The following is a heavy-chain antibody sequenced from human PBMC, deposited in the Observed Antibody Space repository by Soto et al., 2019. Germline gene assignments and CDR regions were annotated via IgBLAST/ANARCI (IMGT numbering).Heavy chain of an antibody. D-gene: IGHD2-15*01. V-gene: IGHV4-59*01. CDR3: ARDRAPPGYCSGGSCPRYFDY. Sequence: PSETLSLTCTVSGGCISSYSWSWIRQPPGKGQEWIVYIYYSESTNYNPSLKSRVTISEDTSKNQFSLKLSSVTAADTAVYYCARDRAPPGYCSGGSCPRYFDYWGQGTLVTVSS. J-gene: IGHJ4*02. CDR2: IYYSEST. CDR1: GGCISSYS.